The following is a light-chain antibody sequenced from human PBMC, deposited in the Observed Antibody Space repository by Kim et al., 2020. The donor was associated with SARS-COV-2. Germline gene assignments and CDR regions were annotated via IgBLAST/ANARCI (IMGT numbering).Light chain of an antibody. J-gene: IGKJ1*01. CDR2: DAS. V-gene: IGKV3-15*01. CDR3: QQYTNWPRT. Sequence: VSPGERAPLSCRASQIVSNNLAWFQQKPSQAPRLLVYDASTRGTGVPARFSGSGSETDFTLTISNLQSEDFAVYYCQQYTNWPRTFGQGTKVDIK. CDR1: QIVSNN.